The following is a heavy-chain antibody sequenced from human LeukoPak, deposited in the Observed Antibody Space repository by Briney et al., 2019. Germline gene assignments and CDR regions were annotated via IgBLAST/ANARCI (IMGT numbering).Heavy chain of an antibody. V-gene: IGHV3-21*01. CDR3: ARDRLLYGMDV. D-gene: IGHD3-10*01. CDR1: GFTFSSYS. Sequence: GRSLRLSCAASGFTFSSYSMNWVRQAPGKGLEWVSSISSSSSYIYYADSVKGRFTISRDNVKNSLYLQMSSLRAEDTAVYYCARDRLLYGMDVWGQGTTVTVSS. J-gene: IGHJ6*02. CDR2: ISSSSSYI.